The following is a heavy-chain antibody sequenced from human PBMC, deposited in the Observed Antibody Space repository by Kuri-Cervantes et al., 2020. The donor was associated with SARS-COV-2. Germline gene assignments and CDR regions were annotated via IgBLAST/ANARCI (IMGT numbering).Heavy chain of an antibody. J-gene: IGHJ3*02. CDR1: GFTFSSYA. V-gene: IGHV3-30-3*01. Sequence: GSLRLSCAASGFTFSSYAMHWVRQAPGKGLEWVAVISYDGSNKYYADSVKGRFTISRDNSKNTLYLQMNSLRAEDTAVYYCAKDYYDSSGYYDAFDIWGQGTMVTVSS. CDR3: AKDYYDSSGYYDAFDI. D-gene: IGHD3-22*01. CDR2: ISYDGSNK.